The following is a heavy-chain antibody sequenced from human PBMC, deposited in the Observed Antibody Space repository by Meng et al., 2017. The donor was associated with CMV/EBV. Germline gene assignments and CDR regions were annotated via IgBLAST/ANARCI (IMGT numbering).Heavy chain of an antibody. CDR1: GFTFSSYA. CDR2: ISYDGSNK. Sequence: GESLKISCAASGFTFSSYAMHWVRQAPGKGLEWVAVISYDGSNKYCADSVKGRFTISRDNSKNTLYLQMNSLRAEDTAVYYCARDRGELLDYWGQGTLVTVSS. D-gene: IGHD1-26*01. V-gene: IGHV3-30*04. J-gene: IGHJ4*02. CDR3: ARDRGELLDY.